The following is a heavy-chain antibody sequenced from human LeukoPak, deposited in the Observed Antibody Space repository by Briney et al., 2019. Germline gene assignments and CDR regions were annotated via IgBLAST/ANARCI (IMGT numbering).Heavy chain of an antibody. V-gene: IGHV4-59*01. Sequence: SETLSLTCTVSGGSISSYYWSWIRQPPGKGLEWIGCIYYSGSTNYNPSLKSRVTISVDTSRNQFSLKLSSVTAADTAVYYCARERRGYSYGSPFDYWGQGTLVTVSS. CDR3: ARERRGYSYGSPFDY. CDR1: GGSISSYY. J-gene: IGHJ4*02. CDR2: IYYSGST. D-gene: IGHD5-18*01.